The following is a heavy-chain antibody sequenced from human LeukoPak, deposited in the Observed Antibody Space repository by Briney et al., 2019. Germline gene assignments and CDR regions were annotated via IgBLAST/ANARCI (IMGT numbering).Heavy chain of an antibody. CDR2: VSGSGGST. Sequence: GGSLRLSCAASGLTFSTYAMSWVRQAPRKGLGWVSGVSGSGGSTYYADSVKGRFTISRDNSKNTLYLQMSGLRAEDTAVYYCAKDRAASGTGSYYYTDVWGKGTTVTVSS. CDR3: AKDRAASGTGSYYYTDV. J-gene: IGHJ6*03. D-gene: IGHD6-13*01. CDR1: GLTFSTYA. V-gene: IGHV3-23*01.